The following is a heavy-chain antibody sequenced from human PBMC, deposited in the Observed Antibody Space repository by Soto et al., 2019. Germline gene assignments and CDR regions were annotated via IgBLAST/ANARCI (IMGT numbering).Heavy chain of an antibody. CDR1: GFSFSSYS. CDR2: IRASGDVQ. Sequence: GGSLRLSCAASGFSFSSYSMNWFRQAPGKGLEWVSYIRASGDVQKYADSVKGRFTISRDNARNLVSLEMNSLRDEDTAVYYCVRDFDIVPPFTHADYWGHGTRVTVSS. D-gene: IGHD3-9*01. CDR3: VRDFDIVPPFTHADY. J-gene: IGHJ4*01. V-gene: IGHV3-48*02.